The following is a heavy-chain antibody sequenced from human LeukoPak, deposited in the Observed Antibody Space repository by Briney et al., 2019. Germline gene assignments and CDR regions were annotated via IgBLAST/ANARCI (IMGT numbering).Heavy chain of an antibody. CDR2: ISENGDYT. CDR3: AKHGVTSLFYFDF. V-gene: IGHV3-23*01. CDR1: GFTFSGSA. Sequence: GGSLRLSCAASGFTFSGSAMSWVRQAPGKGLEWVSVISENGDYTQFAESVKGRFTISRDNSKSTLYLQLNGLRAEDTAVYHCAKHGVTSLFYFDFWGRGTLVTVSS. D-gene: IGHD2-21*02. J-gene: IGHJ2*01.